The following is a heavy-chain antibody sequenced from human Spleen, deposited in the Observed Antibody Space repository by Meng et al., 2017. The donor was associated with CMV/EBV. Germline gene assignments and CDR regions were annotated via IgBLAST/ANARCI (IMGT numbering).Heavy chain of an antibody. Sequence: GESLKISCAASGFTCSSYSMNWVRQAPGKGLEWVSSISSSSSYIYYADSVKGRFTISRDNAKNSVYLQMDSLRAEDTAVYYCAIKTGPRDVNKRGYNYWGQGTLVTVSS. CDR2: ISSSSSYI. V-gene: IGHV3-21*01. CDR1: GFTCSSYS. CDR3: AIKTGPRDVNKRGYNY. D-gene: IGHD5-24*01. J-gene: IGHJ4*02.